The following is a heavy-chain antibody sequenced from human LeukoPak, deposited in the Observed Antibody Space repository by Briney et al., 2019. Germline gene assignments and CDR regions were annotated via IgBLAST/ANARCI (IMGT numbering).Heavy chain of an antibody. D-gene: IGHD3-10*01. J-gene: IGHJ4*02. V-gene: IGHV4-59*08. CDR2: IYYSGRT. Sequence: SETLSLTCTVSGGSISSYYWSWIRQPPGKGLEWIGYIYYSGRTNYNPSLKSRVTISVDTSKNQFSLKLSSVTAADTAVYYCARQYASGSYHDYWGQGALVTVSS. CDR3: ARQYASGSYHDY. CDR1: GGSISSYY.